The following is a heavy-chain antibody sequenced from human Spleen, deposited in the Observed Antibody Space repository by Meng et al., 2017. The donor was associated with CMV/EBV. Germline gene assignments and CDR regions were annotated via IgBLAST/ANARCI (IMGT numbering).Heavy chain of an antibody. V-gene: IGHV3-15*01. J-gene: IGHJ6*02. Sequence: GGSLRLSCAASGFTFSNAWMSWVRQAPGKGLEWVGRIKSKTDGGTTDYAAPVKGRFTISRDDSKNTLDLQMNSLKTEDTAVYYCTNTGAESSGYYYYYYGMDVWGQGTTVTVSS. CDR2: IKSKTDGGTT. D-gene: IGHD3-22*01. CDR1: GFTFSNAW. CDR3: TNTGAESSGYYYYYYGMDV.